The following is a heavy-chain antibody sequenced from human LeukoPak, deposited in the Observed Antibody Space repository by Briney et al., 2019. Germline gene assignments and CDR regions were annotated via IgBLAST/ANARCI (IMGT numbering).Heavy chain of an antibody. CDR3: AREIRGFGELLSYFDY. Sequence: SETLSLTCAVYGGSFSGYYWSWIRQPPGKGLEWIGSIYYSGSTYYNPSLKSRVTISVDTSKNQFSLKLSSVTAADTAVYYCAREIRGFGELLSYFDYWGQGTLVTVSS. V-gene: IGHV4-34*01. J-gene: IGHJ4*02. D-gene: IGHD3-10*01. CDR2: IYYSGST. CDR1: GGSFSGYY.